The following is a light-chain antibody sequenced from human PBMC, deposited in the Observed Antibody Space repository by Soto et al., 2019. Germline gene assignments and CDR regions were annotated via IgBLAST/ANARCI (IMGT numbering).Light chain of an antibody. Sequence: ENVLTQSPGTLSLSPGERATLSCRASQSVSKTYLAWYQQKPGQAPRLLIYGASSRATGIPGRFSGSGSGTHFTLTITSLEPEDFAVYYCQQCSNWPTFGQGTKLEIK. CDR3: QQCSNWPT. V-gene: IGKV3D-20*02. CDR2: GAS. J-gene: IGKJ2*01. CDR1: QSVSKTY.